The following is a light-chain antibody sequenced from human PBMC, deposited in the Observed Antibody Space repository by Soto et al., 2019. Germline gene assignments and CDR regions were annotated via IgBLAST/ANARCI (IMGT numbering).Light chain of an antibody. Sequence: EIVMTQSPATLSVSPGDRATLSCRASQSVSSYLAWYQQKPGLPPRLLIYDAYTRATGIPDRFSGSGSGTDFTLTISSLQSEDFAVYYCQQYSNWPPLYTFGRGTKLEIK. CDR3: QQYSNWPPLYT. CDR1: QSVSSY. J-gene: IGKJ2*01. CDR2: DAY. V-gene: IGKV3-15*01.